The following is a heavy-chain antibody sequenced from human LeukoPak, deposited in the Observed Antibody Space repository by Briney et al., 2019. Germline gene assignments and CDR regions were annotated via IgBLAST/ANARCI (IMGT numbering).Heavy chain of an antibody. CDR3: AKDRSGSTAEYFQH. CDR1: GFTFTNYW. V-gene: IGHV3-7*03. Sequence: GGSLRLSCAASGFTFTNYWMSWVRQAPGKGLEWVANIRQDGSEKHYVDSVKGRFTISRDNAQNSLYLQMNSLRAEDTAVYFCAKDRSGSTAEYFQHWGQGTLVTVSS. J-gene: IGHJ1*01. D-gene: IGHD3-10*01. CDR2: IRQDGSEK.